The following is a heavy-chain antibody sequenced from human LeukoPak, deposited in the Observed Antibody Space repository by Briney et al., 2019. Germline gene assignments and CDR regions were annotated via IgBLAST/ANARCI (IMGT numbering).Heavy chain of an antibody. J-gene: IGHJ3*01. V-gene: IGHV3-30*18. CDR3: AKDQAHSGYDLGN. Sequence: GGSLRLSCAASGFTFSSYGMHWVRQAPGKGLEWVAVISYDGSNKYYADSVKGRFTISRDNSKNTLYLQMNSLRAEDTAVYYCAKDQAHSGYDLGNWGQGTMVTVSS. CDR2: ISYDGSNK. D-gene: IGHD5-12*01. CDR1: GFTFSSYG.